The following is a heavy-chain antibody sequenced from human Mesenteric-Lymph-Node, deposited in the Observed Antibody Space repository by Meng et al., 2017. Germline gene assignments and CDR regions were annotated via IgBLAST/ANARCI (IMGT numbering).Heavy chain of an antibody. Sequence: LSLSCTVSGGSLSSGSYYWSWIRQPAGKGLEWIGRIYTSGSTNYNPSLKRRVTISVDTSKNQFSLKLSSVTAADTAVYYCARDFTSSWHYYFDYWGQGTLVTVSS. CDR3: ARDFTSSWHYYFDY. D-gene: IGHD6-13*01. CDR2: IYTSGST. CDR1: GGSLSSGSYY. J-gene: IGHJ4*02. V-gene: IGHV4-61*02.